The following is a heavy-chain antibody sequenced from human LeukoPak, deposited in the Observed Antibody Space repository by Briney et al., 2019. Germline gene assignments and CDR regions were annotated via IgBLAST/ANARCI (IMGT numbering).Heavy chain of an antibody. CDR2: IWHDGSYE. Sequence: GGSLRLSCAASGFTFSRYGMHWVRQAPGKGLEWVAVIWHDGSYEYYADSVKGRFTISRDSSKNTLYLQMNGLRAEDTAVYYCAKDGVGATSLDCWGQGTLVTVSS. CDR3: AKDGVGATSLDC. J-gene: IGHJ4*02. D-gene: IGHD1-26*01. CDR1: GFTFSRYG. V-gene: IGHV3-33*06.